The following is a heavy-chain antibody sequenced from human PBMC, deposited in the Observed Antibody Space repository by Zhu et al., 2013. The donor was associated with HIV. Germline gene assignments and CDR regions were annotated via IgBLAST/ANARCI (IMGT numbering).Heavy chain of an antibody. CDR3: AREVERIVDY. Sequence: QVQLVQSGAEVKKPGASVKVSCKASGYTFTSYDIIWVRQATGQGLEWMGWMNPXSANTGYARKFQGRVTITMNTSISTAYMELNSLRSEDTAVYFCAREVERIVDYWGQGTLVTVSS. D-gene: IGHD1-1*01. CDR2: MNPXSANT. V-gene: IGHV1-8*03. J-gene: IGHJ4*02. CDR1: GYTFTSYD.